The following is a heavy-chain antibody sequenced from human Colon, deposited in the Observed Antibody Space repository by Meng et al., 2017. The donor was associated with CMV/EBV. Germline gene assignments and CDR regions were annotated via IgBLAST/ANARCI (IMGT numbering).Heavy chain of an antibody. CDR3: ARGLPSGPVGALDL. CDR2: ISAYNGDT. CDR1: GYTFSTYS. J-gene: IGHJ3*01. V-gene: IGHV1-18*01. D-gene: IGHD5-12*01. Sequence: ASVKVSCKASGYTFSTYSINWVRQAPGQGLEWMGWISAYNGDTYYSQKIQGRVNMTTDTSTSTAYMELRSLTSDDTAVYFCARGLPSGPVGALDLWGQGTMVTVSS.